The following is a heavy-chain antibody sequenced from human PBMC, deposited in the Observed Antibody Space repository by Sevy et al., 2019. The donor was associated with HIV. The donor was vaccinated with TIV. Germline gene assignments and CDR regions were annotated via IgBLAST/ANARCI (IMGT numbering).Heavy chain of an antibody. CDR1: GYTFSDYY. J-gene: IGHJ6*02. D-gene: IGHD3-3*01. V-gene: IGHV1-2*07. CDR2: INPNRGGT. CDR3: ARGMSAYLLAKGMDV. Sequence: ASLKVSCKAYGYTFSDYYMHWVRQAPGQGLEWMGWINPNRGGTNYAHKFQGRVTMTRDTSISTAYMELSSLRSDDTAIYYCARGMSAYLLAKGMDVWGQGTTVTVSS.